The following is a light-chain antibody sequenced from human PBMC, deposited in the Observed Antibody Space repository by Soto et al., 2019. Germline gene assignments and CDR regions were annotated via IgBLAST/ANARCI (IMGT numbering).Light chain of an antibody. V-gene: IGKV3D-15*02. J-gene: IGKJ5*01. CDR3: QQYSDLPMT. CDR1: QSVGSD. Sequence: EIVMTQSPATLSVSPGERATLSCRASQSVGSDLAWYQQKPGQAPRLVIYGASRRATGIPDRFSGSASGTDFTLTISRLEPEDFAVYFCQQYSDLPMTFGQGTRLEIK. CDR2: GAS.